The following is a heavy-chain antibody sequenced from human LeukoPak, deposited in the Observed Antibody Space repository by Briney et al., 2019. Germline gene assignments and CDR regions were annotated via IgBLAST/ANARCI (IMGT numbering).Heavy chain of an antibody. J-gene: IGHJ3*02. CDR2: IYYSGST. D-gene: IGHD1-7*01. Sequence: SETLSLTCTVSGGSISSYYWSWIRQPPGKGLEWIGYIYYSGSTNYNPSHKSRVTISVDTSKNQFSLKLSSVTAADTAVYYCATHSMELGAFDIWGQGTMVTVSS. V-gene: IGHV4-59*01. CDR3: ATHSMELGAFDI. CDR1: GGSISSYY.